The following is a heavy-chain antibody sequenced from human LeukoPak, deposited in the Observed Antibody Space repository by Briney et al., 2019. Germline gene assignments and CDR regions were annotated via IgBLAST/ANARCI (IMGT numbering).Heavy chain of an antibody. CDR3: VRDQSSSWYWFDP. J-gene: IGHJ5*02. D-gene: IGHD6-13*01. V-gene: IGHV4-30-2*01. Sequence: SETLSLTCAVSGGSISSGGYSWNWIRQPPGKGLEWIGYIYHSGTTYYNPSLKSRVTISVDRSKNQFSLKLSSVTAADTAVYYCVRDQSSSWYWFDPWGQGTLVTVSS. CDR1: GGSISSGGYS. CDR2: IYHSGTT.